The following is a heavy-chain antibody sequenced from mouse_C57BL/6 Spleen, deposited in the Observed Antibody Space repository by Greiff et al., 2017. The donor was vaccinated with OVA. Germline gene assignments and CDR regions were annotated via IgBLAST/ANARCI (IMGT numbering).Heavy chain of an antibody. J-gene: IGHJ3*01. CDR3: ASHYDGYYGGWFAY. V-gene: IGHV2-2*01. CDR2: IWRGGST. CDR1: GFSLTSYG. Sequence: VQLVESGPGLVQPSQSLSITCTVSGFSLTSYGVHWVRQSPGKGLEWLGVIWRGGSTDYNAAFISRLSISKDNSKSQVFFKMNSLQADDTAIYYCASHYDGYYGGWFAYWGQGTLVTVSA. D-gene: IGHD2-3*01.